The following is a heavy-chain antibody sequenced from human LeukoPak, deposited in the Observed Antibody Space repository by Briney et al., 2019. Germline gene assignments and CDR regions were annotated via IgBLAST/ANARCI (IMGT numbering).Heavy chain of an antibody. CDR2: INPSGGST. J-gene: IGHJ6*03. V-gene: IGHV1-2*02. D-gene: IGHD6-19*01. Sequence: ASVKVSCKASGYTFTSYYMHWVRQAPGQGLEWMGIINPSGGSTNYAQKFQGRVTMTRDTSISTAYMELSRLRSDDTAVYYCARAGVATIGEYSSGWTSYYYYYYMDVWGKGTTVTVSS. CDR1: GYTFTSYY. CDR3: ARAGVATIGEYSSGWTSYYYYYYMDV.